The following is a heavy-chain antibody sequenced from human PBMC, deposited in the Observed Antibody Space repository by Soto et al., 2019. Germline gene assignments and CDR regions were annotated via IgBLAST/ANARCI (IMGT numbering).Heavy chain of an antibody. Sequence: PSETMSVTCPVAGGSISSGGYYWSWIRQHPGKGLEWIGYIYYSGSTYYNPSLKSRVTISVDTSKNQFSLKLSSVTAADTAVYYCARGRGSGSYDVWGQGTTVTVSS. CDR3: ARGRGSGSYDV. V-gene: IGHV4-31*03. CDR2: IYYSGST. J-gene: IGHJ6*02. D-gene: IGHD3-10*01. CDR1: GGSISSGGYY.